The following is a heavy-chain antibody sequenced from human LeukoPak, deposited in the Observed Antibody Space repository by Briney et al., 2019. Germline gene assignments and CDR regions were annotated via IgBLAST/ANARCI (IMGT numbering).Heavy chain of an antibody. Sequence: AGGSLRLSCEASGFTFSSYWMHWVRQAPGKGLVWVSRIKSGGSNYYADSVKGRFTISRDNAKNTLYLQMNSLRAEDTAVYYCARGAWTAYYFDYWGQGTLVTVSS. V-gene: IGHV3-74*01. CDR2: IKSGGSN. CDR3: ARGAWTAYYFDY. J-gene: IGHJ4*02. CDR1: GFTFSSYW. D-gene: IGHD3/OR15-3a*01.